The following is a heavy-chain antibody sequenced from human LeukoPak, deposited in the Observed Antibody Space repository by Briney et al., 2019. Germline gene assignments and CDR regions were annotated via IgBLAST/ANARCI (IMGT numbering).Heavy chain of an antibody. D-gene: IGHD4-17*01. J-gene: IGHJ4*02. CDR2: IRSNGGNT. CDR3: VKDPSDYGVPWDY. Sequence: GVSLRLSCSASGFTFSRYAMHWVRQAPGKGLAYVSGIRSNGGNTDYADSVKGRFTISRDNSKNTLYLQMSSLRAEDTAVYYCVKDPSDYGVPWDYWGQGTLVTVSS. CDR1: GFTFSRYA. V-gene: IGHV3-64D*06.